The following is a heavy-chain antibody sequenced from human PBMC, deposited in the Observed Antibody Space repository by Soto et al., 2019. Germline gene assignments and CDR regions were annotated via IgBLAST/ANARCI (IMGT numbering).Heavy chain of an antibody. CDR3: TTDSYMTTIVVRFDY. D-gene: IGHD3-22*01. CDR1: GFTFTNAW. CDR2: IKSKLDGGTT. Sequence: GGSLRLSCAASGFTFTNAWINWVRQGPGKGLEWVGRIKSKLDGGTTDFAASVKGRFAISRDDSTHMVYLQMTSLKTEDTAIYYCTTDSYMTTIVVRFDYWGHGTLVTVSS. J-gene: IGHJ4*01. V-gene: IGHV3-15*07.